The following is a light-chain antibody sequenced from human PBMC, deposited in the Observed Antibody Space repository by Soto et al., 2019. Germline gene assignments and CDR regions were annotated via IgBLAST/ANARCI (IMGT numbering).Light chain of an antibody. CDR3: QQYNSYSGT. CDR1: QTISTW. CDR2: KAS. J-gene: IGKJ1*01. Sequence: DIPMTQSPSTLSASLGDRAPLTCRASQTISTWLAWYQQKPGKAPKLLIYKASSLESGVPSRFSGSGSGTEFTLTISSLQPDDFATYYCQQYNSYSGTFGQGTKVDIK. V-gene: IGKV1-5*03.